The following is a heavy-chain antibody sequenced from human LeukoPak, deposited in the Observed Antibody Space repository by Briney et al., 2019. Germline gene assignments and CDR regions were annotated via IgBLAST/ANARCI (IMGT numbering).Heavy chain of an antibody. J-gene: IGHJ6*02. V-gene: IGHV1-69*05. CDR1: GGTLSSYA. CDR3: ARKHDNNVPYYCGMDV. Sequence: GASVKVSCKASGGTLSSYAISWVRQAPGQGLEWMGGIIPIFGTANYAQKFQGRVTLTTDTSTSTAYMEVRSLRSDDTAVYYCARKHDNNVPYYCGMDVWGQGTTVTVSS. CDR2: IIPIFGTA. D-gene: IGHD3-22*01.